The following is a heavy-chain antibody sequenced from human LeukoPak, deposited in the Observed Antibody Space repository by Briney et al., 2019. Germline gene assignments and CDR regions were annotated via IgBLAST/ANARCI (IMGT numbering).Heavy chain of an antibody. CDR3: ARSILRYFDWSDNWFDP. J-gene: IGHJ5*02. CDR1: GYTFNGYG. Sequence: ASVKVSCKASGYTFNGYGITWVRQAPGQGLEWMGWISAYNGNTNYAQKLQGRVTMTTDTSTSTAYMELRSLRSDDTAVYYCARSILRYFDWSDNWFDPWGQGTLVTASS. V-gene: IGHV1-18*01. CDR2: ISAYNGNT. D-gene: IGHD3-9*01.